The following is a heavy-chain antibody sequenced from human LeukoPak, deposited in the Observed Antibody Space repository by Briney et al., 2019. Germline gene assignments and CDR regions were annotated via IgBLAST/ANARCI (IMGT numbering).Heavy chain of an antibody. CDR3: ARSGRGTYYYFDL. Sequence: RASVKVSCKASGYTFTSYAMNWVRQAPGQGLEWMGWISGYNGNTNYAQKFLGRVSMTADTATSTAYMELRSLTSDDTAMYYCARSGRGTYYYFDLWGQGTLVTVSS. D-gene: IGHD5-12*01. V-gene: IGHV1-18*01. CDR1: GYTFTSYA. J-gene: IGHJ4*02. CDR2: ISGYNGNT.